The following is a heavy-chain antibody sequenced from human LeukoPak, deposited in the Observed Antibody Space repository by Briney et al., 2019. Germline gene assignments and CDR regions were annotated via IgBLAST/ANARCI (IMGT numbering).Heavy chain of an antibody. V-gene: IGHV1-46*01. CDR2: INPSGGST. CDR1: GYTFTSYY. J-gene: IGHJ4*02. D-gene: IGHD2-21*02. Sequence: GASVKVSCKASGYTFTSYYMHWVRQAPGQGLEWMGIINPSGGSTSYAQKFQGRVTMTRDTSTSTVYMELSSLRSEDTAVYYCARDRTTYCGGDCYSAPQYYFDYWGQGTLVTVSS. CDR3: ARDRTTYCGGDCYSAPQYYFDY.